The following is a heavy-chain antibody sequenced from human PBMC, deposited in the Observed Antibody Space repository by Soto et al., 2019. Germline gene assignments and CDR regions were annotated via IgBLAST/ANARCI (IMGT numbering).Heavy chain of an antibody. J-gene: IGHJ4*02. V-gene: IGHV1-3*01. CDR3: ARVSGWYFLDY. D-gene: IGHD6-19*01. CDR2: INAGNGNT. CDR1: GYTFTSYA. Sequence: ASVKVSCKASGYTFTSYAMRWVRQAPGQRLEWMGWINAGNGNTKYSQKFQGRVTITRDTSASTVYMELSSLRSEDTAVYYCARVSGWYFLDYWGKGTLVTGSS.